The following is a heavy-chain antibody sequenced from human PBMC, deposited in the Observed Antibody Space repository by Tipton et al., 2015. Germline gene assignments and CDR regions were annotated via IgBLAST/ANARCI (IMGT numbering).Heavy chain of an antibody. CDR3: AREGSGWYGADY. D-gene: IGHD6-19*01. V-gene: IGHV3-21*01. CDR1: GFTFSNFL. J-gene: IGHJ4*02. Sequence: GSLRLSCAASGFTFSNFLMNWVRQAPGKGLEWISSITGSGGYKYYADSVKGRFTVSRDNDKKSLDLQMNSLRAEDTAVYYCAREGSGWYGADYWGQGTLVTVSS. CDR2: ITGSGGYK.